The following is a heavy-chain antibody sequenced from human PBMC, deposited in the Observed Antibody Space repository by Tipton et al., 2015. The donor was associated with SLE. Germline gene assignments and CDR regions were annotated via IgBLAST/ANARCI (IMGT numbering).Heavy chain of an antibody. CDR2: INNSGST. CDR3: ARQRLRSSSLDAFDI. J-gene: IGHJ3*02. V-gene: IGHV4-34*01. D-gene: IGHD6-13*01. CDR1: GGSFSGYY. Sequence: TLSLTCAVYGGSFSGYYWSWIRQPPGKGLEWIGEINNSGSTNYNPSPKSRVTISVDTSKNQFSLKLSSVTAANTAVYYCARQRLRSSSLDAFDIWGPGTIVTAAS.